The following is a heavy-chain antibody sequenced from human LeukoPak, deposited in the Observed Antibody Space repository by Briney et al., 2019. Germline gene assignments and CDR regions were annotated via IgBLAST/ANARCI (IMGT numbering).Heavy chain of an antibody. Sequence: PSETLSLTCTVSGGSISSYYWSWVRQPAGKGLEWIGRVYPRGSTNYNPSLKGRVTMSVDTSKRQFTLHLTSVTAADTAMYYCARDNGYCTSTTCSITMDPWGQGTLVTVSS. CDR3: ARDNGYCTSTTCSITMDP. CDR2: VYPRGST. V-gene: IGHV4-4*07. CDR1: GGSISSYY. J-gene: IGHJ5*02. D-gene: IGHD2-2*03.